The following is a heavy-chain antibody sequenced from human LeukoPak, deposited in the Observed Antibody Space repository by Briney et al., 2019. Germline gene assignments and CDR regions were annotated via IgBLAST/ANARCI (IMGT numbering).Heavy chain of an antibody. CDR2: IIPIFGIA. CDR3: ARDQRGQSKLLSRDSRDHGMDV. Sequence: ASVKVSCKASGGTFSNYAINWVRQAPGQGLEWMGRIIPIFGIANYAQKFQGRVTITADKSTSTAYMDLNSLRSEDTAVYYCARDQRGQSKLLSRDSRDHGMDVWGQGTTVTVSS. J-gene: IGHJ6*02. D-gene: IGHD3-22*01. CDR1: GGTFSNYA. V-gene: IGHV1-69*04.